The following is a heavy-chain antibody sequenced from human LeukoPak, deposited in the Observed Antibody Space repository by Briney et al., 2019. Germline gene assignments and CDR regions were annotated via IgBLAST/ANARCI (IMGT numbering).Heavy chain of an antibody. Sequence: PSQTLSLTCAVSGDSVSSNTAAWNWIRQSPSRGLEWLGRTYYRSKWYNDYAESVKSRITINPDTSKNHFSLQLNSVTPEDSAVYYCAREIQPWERGFDYWGQGSLVTVSS. V-gene: IGHV6-1*01. D-gene: IGHD5-18*01. CDR2: TYYRSKWYN. CDR1: GDSVSSNTAA. J-gene: IGHJ4*02. CDR3: AREIQPWERGFDY.